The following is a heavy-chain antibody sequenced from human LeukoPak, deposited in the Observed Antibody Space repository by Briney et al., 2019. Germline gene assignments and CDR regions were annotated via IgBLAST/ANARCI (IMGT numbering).Heavy chain of an antibody. CDR1: GASISSSNYY. CDR2: INYSGST. V-gene: IGHV4-39*01. CDR3: ARHPDLDY. J-gene: IGHJ4*02. Sequence: SETLSLTCTVSGASISSSNYYWGWIRQPPGKGLEWIASINYSGSTYYNPSLKSRVTISVDTSKNQFSLKPSSMTAADTAVYYCARHPDLDYWGQGILVTVSS.